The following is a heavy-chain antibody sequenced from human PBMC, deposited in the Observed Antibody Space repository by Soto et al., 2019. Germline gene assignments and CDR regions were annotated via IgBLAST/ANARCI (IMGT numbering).Heavy chain of an antibody. CDR2: SYSGGDT. J-gene: IGHJ4*02. V-gene: IGHV3-53*01. Sequence: EVPLVESGGGLIQPGGSLRLSCAASGFTVSSKYMTWVRQAPGKGREWVSVSYSGGDTYYADSVKGRFTVSRDNSTNTLYLQMNSLRAEDTAVYYCASAAVTAPDYWGQGTPVTVSS. CDR1: GFTVSSKY. D-gene: IGHD2-21*02. CDR3: ASAAVTAPDY.